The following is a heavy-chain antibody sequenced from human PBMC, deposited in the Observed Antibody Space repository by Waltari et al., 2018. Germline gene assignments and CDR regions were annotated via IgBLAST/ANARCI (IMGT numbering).Heavy chain of an antibody. Sequence: QVHLVQSGAEVKKPGASVKVSCKASGYTFSTYGVSWVRQAPGQGLEWMGWISPNKGHTYYTQQFQGRLTMTTDTSTTTAYMELRSLRSDDTAVYYCARIFRPSTWYDLAYWGQGTLVTVSS. CDR3: ARIFRPSTWYDLAY. V-gene: IGHV1-18*01. D-gene: IGHD6-13*01. CDR1: GYTFSTYG. J-gene: IGHJ4*02. CDR2: ISPNKGHT.